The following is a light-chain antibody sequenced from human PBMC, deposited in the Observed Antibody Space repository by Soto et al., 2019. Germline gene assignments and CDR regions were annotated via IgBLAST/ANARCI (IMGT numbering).Light chain of an antibody. Sequence: DIQMTQSPSTLSASVGDRVTITCRASQSISSWLAWYQQKPGKAPKLLIYDASSLESGVPSRFSGSGSGTEFTLTISSLQPDAFATYYCQQYNSYSRTFGPGTKVDIK. V-gene: IGKV1-5*01. CDR1: QSISSW. J-gene: IGKJ3*01. CDR2: DAS. CDR3: QQYNSYSRT.